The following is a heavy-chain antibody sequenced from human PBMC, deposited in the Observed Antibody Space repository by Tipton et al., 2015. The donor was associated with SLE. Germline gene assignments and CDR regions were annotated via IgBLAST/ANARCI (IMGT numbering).Heavy chain of an antibody. V-gene: IGHV4-34*01. J-gene: IGHJ6*02. CDR1: IGSFSGYR. CDR2: INHRGST. CDR3: ARGCSSSTCEPFYFFGMDV. Sequence: TLSLTCAVYIGSFSGYRWSWIRQPPGKGLEWIGEINHRGSTNYNSSLKSRATISVDTSKNQFSLKLSPVTAADTAVYYCARGCSSSTCEPFYFFGMDVWGQGTTVTVSS. D-gene: IGHD2-2*01.